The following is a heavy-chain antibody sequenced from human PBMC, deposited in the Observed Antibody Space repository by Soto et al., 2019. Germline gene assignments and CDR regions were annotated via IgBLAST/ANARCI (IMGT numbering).Heavy chain of an antibody. CDR1: GFTFSSYW. D-gene: IGHD3-16*02. J-gene: IGHJ4*02. Sequence: EVQLVESGGGLVQPGGSLRLSCAASGFTFSSYWMHWVRQAPGKGLVWVSRINSDGSSTSYADSVKGRFTISRDNAXKXXYLKMNSLKAEATAVYYCAISDYVWGSYRPTAYDYWGQGNLVTVSS. V-gene: IGHV3-74*01. CDR3: AISDYVWGSYRPTAYDY. CDR2: INSDGSST.